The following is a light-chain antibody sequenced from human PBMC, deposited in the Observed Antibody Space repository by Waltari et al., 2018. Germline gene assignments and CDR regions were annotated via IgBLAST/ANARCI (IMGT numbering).Light chain of an antibody. CDR2: GAS. J-gene: IGKJ1*01. Sequence: EIVLTQSPGTLSLSPGERATLSCRASQSVSRSLAWYQQKPGQAPRLLMYGASSRATGVPDRFNGSGSGTDFSLTISRLEPEDFAVYYCQHYVRLPVSFGQGTKVEIK. CDR1: QSVSRS. CDR3: QHYVRLPVS. V-gene: IGKV3-20*01.